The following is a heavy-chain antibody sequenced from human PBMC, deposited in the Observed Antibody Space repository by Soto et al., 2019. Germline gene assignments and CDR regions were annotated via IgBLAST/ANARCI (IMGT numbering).Heavy chain of an antibody. CDR1: GGTFSSYS. V-gene: IGHV1-69*01. J-gene: IGHJ4*02. CDR3: ARDGGRHSGGIDY. CDR2: IIPIFGTA. Sequence: QVQLVQSGAEVKKPGSSVKVSCKASGGTFSSYSINWVRQAPGQGLEWMGEIIPIFGTANYAQKFQGSVTSTADESTSTAYMELSSLRSEDTAVYYCARDGGRHSGGIDYWGQGTLVTVSS. D-gene: IGHD1-26*01.